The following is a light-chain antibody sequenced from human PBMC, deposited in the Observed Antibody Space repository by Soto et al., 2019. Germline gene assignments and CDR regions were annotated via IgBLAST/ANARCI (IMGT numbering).Light chain of an antibody. CDR1: SSDVGGYNY. CDR3: CSYAGSDTFDV. CDR2: DVS. Sequence: QSVLTQPRSVSGSPGQSVTISCNGTSSDVGGYNYVSWYQQHPGKAPKLRIYDVSKRPSGVPDRFSGSKSGNTASLTISGLQAEDEADYYCCSYAGSDTFDVFGTGTKLTVL. J-gene: IGLJ1*01. V-gene: IGLV2-11*01.